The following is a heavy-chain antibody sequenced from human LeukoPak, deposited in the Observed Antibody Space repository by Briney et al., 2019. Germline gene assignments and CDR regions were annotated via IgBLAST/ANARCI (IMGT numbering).Heavy chain of an antibody. CDR1: GFTFSNYW. CDR3: FAFDF. V-gene: IGHV3-48*04. CDR2: ISRGGGIA. J-gene: IGHJ3*01. Sequence: GGSLRLSCAASGFTFSNYWMSWVRQAPGKGLEWVSYISRGGGIAEYADSVKGRFTISRDNAKSSLYLQMNSVRAEDTAVYYCFAFDFWGQGRMVAVSS.